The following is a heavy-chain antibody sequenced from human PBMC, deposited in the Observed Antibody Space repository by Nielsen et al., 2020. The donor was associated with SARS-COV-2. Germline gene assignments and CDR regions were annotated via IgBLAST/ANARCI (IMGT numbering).Heavy chain of an antibody. Sequence: GESLKISCAASGFTFSSYGMHWVRQAPGKGLEWVAVIWYDGSNKYYADSVKGRFTISRDNSKNTLYLQMNSLRGEDTAVYYCAKVWRSGNSYFDYWGHGTQVTVSS. V-gene: IGHV3-33*06. J-gene: IGHJ4*01. D-gene: IGHD4-23*01. CDR3: AKVWRSGNSYFDY. CDR1: GFTFSSYG. CDR2: IWYDGSNK.